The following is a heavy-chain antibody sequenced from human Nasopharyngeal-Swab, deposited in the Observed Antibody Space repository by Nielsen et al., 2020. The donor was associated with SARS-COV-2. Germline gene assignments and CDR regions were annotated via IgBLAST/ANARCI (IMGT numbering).Heavy chain of an antibody. CDR1: GGSISSSTYY. CDR2: LYYSGST. V-gene: IGHV4-39*02. D-gene: IGHD3-3*01. Sequence: SETLSLTCTVSGGSISSSTYYWGWIRQPPGKGLEWIGTLYYSGSTYYNPSLKSRVTISVDTSKNQFSLKLSSVTAADTAVYYCAREIITIFGVVIPNWFDPWGQGTLVTVSS. J-gene: IGHJ5*02. CDR3: AREIITIFGVVIPNWFDP.